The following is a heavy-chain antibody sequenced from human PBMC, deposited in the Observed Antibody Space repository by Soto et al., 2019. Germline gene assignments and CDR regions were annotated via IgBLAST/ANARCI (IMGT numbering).Heavy chain of an antibody. Sequence: DCLTVSWRRSGYTLSHFWIALVRHLPGKGLEWMGIIYPGDHETRYSPSFHGKVTISADKSINTAYLQWSSLEASDSAFYYCARSPRSSPYFDYWGQGALVTVSS. D-gene: IGHD6-13*01. V-gene: IGHV5-51*01. CDR3: ARSPRSSPYFDY. CDR1: GYTLSHFW. J-gene: IGHJ4*02. CDR2: IYPGDHET.